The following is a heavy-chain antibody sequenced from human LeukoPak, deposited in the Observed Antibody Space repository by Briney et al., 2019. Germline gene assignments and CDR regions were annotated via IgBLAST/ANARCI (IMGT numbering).Heavy chain of an antibody. D-gene: IGHD2-21*02. Sequence: SETLSLTCTVSGGSISSYYWSWLRQPPGQGLEWIGYIYYSGSTNYNPSLKSRVTISVDTSKNQFSLKLSSVTAADTAVYYCARAYCGGDCYSVPNAFDIWGQGTMVTVSS. CDR2: IYYSGST. CDR1: GGSISSYY. V-gene: IGHV4-59*08. J-gene: IGHJ3*02. CDR3: ARAYCGGDCYSVPNAFDI.